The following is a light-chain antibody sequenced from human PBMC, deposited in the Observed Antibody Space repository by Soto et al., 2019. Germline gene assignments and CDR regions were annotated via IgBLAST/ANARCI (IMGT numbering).Light chain of an antibody. CDR2: DVR. Sequence: QSALTQPASVSGSPGQSITISCTGTTSDVGAYNYVAWYQHHPGKATKLLIYDVRFRPSGVSNRFSVSKSGNTASLTISGLQAEDEADYYCSSVATTSPLVFGGGTKLTVL. CDR1: TSDVGAYNY. J-gene: IGLJ3*02. CDR3: SSVATTSPLV. V-gene: IGLV2-14*03.